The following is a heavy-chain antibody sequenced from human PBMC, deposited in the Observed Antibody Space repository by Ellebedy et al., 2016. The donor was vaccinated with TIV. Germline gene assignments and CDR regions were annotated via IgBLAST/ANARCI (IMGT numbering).Heavy chain of an antibody. J-gene: IGHJ4*02. CDR2: INHSEST. CDR1: GGSPSGYY. D-gene: IGHD3-10*01. V-gene: IGHV4-34*01. Sequence: GSLRLXXAVYGGSPSGYYWSWIRQPPGKGLEWIGEINHSESTNYNPSLKSRVTISVDTSKNQFSLKLSSVTAADTAVYYCASWYYGSGSKNNYWGQGTLVTVSS. CDR3: ASWYYGSGSKNNY.